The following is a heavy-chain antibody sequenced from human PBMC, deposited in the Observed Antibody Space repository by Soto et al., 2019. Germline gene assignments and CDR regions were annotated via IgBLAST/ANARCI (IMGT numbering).Heavy chain of an antibody. V-gene: IGHV1-18*01. CDR3: ARDRGVAPPVAGNTHYYYYMDV. J-gene: IGHJ6*03. CDR2: ISAYNGNT. CDR1: AYSFTNYG. Sequence: QDQLVQSGVEVKKPGASVKVSCRASAYSFTNYGITWVRQAPGQGFEWMGWISAYNGNTNYAQKFQGRATMTTDASTSTAYLELRSLRSDDTAVYYCARDRGVAPPVAGNTHYYYYMDVWGKETTVTVSS. D-gene: IGHD6-19*01.